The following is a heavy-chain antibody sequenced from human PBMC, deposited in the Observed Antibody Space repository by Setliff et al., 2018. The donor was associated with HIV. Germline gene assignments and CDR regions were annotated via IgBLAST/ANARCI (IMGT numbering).Heavy chain of an antibody. CDR3: ARVPNWGSAPFAYDV. CDR2: ILDSGST. V-gene: IGHV4-31*03. Sequence: PSETLSLTCTVSGASISSGGYYWNWIRQLPGKGLEWIGYILDSGSTYYNPSLRGRLSMSTDTSANQFSVELTSVTAADTALYFCARVPNWGSAPFAYDVWGLGTMVTVSS. D-gene: IGHD7-27*01. J-gene: IGHJ3*01. CDR1: GASISSGGYY.